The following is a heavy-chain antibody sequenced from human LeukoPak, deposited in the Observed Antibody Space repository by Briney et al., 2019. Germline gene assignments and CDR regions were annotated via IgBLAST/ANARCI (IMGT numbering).Heavy chain of an antibody. Sequence: PSETLSLTCTASGGPITNGSYYWAWIRQPPGKGPEWIGSISYIGSTYYNESLQSRVTISLDKSKNQFSLKLSSVTAADRGVFYCARHSPPKSRDYMDVWGEGTTVTVSS. V-gene: IGHV4-39*01. J-gene: IGHJ6*03. CDR1: GGPITNGSYY. CDR2: ISYIGST. CDR3: ARHSPPKSRDYMDV.